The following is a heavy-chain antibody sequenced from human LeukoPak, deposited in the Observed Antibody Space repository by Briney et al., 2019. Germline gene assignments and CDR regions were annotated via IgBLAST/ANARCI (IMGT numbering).Heavy chain of an antibody. D-gene: IGHD3-10*01. CDR2: ISNGGGST. CDR3: AKGLWFGELLSGMDV. CDR1: GFTFRSYA. V-gene: IGHV3-23*01. Sequence: GGSLRLSCAASGFTFRSYAMSWVRQAPGKGLEWVSGISNGGGSTNYVDSVKGRFTISRDNSKNTLYLQMSSLRADDTAVYYCAKGLWFGELLSGMDVWGQGTTVTVSS. J-gene: IGHJ6*02.